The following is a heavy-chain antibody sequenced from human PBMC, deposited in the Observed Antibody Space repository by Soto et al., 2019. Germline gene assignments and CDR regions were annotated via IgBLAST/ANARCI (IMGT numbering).Heavy chain of an antibody. CDR1: GYTFTSYA. CDR2: INPSDGNR. D-gene: IGHD3-22*01. CDR3: ARDRLRGYDSSGFYS. J-gene: IGHJ4*02. V-gene: IGHV1-3*01. Sequence: ASVKVCCTASGYTFTSYAMHWVRQAPGQRLEWMGWINPSDGNRNFAQKFEDRVTMTTATSTNTVFLELRSLKSDDTAIYYCARDRLRGYDSSGFYSWGQGTMVTVSS.